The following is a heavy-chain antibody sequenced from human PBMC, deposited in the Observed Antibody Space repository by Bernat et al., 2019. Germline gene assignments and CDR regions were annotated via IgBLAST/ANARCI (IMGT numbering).Heavy chain of an antibody. CDR2: MNPNSGNT. D-gene: IGHD6-13*01. Sequence: QVQLVQSGAEVKKPGASVKVSCKASGYTFTSYDINWVRQATGQGLEWMGWMNPNSGNTGYAQKFQGRVTMTRNTSISKAYMELSSLRSEDTAVYYCARGRVSVRPPKYSSSWYGLVYWGQGTLVTVSS. V-gene: IGHV1-8*01. CDR3: ARGRVSVRPPKYSSSWYGLVY. CDR1: GYTFTSYD. J-gene: IGHJ4*02.